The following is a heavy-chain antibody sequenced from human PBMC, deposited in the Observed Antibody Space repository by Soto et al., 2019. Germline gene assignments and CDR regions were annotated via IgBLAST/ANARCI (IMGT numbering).Heavy chain of an antibody. CDR1: GLTFNNYA. D-gene: IGHD5-12*01. J-gene: IGHJ4*02. CDR3: EREVARTYFDY. CDR2: TSGSGSST. Sequence: PGGSLRLSCAASGLTFNNYAMSWVRQTPEKGLEWVSATSGSGSSTYYADSVRGRFTISRDNFKNTLYLQMNSLRAEDTAVYYREREVARTYFDYCRQLYLVTVSS. V-gene: IGHV3-23*01.